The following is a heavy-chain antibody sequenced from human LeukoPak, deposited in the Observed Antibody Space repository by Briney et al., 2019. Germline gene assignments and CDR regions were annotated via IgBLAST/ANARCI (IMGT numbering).Heavy chain of an antibody. CDR2: FDPDAGEV. Sequence: VSVKVSCKVSGYTLTKLSIHWVRQAPGKGLEWVGVFDPDAGEVIYAQKFQGRVTMTEDTSTDTAYMELNSLRFEDTAVYYCTTEGRSGYDFDYWGQGTLVTVSS. CDR1: GYTLTKLS. J-gene: IGHJ4*02. D-gene: IGHD3-3*01. V-gene: IGHV1-24*01. CDR3: TTEGRSGYDFDY.